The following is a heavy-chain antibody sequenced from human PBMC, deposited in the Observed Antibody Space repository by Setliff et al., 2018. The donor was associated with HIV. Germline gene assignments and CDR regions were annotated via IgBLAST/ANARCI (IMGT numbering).Heavy chain of an antibody. CDR1: GGSIRNYY. CDR2: VHKSGNT. D-gene: IGHD2-2*01. Sequence: SETLSLTCTVSGGSIRNYYWSWIRQSAGKGLEWIGRVHKSGNTDYNPSLKGRVTMSVDTSKNQFFLKLTSMTAADTAIYYCARDMKDFGVLPSAPFDPWGRGTLVTVSS. CDR3: ARDMKDFGVLPSAPFDP. J-gene: IGHJ5*02. V-gene: IGHV4-4*07.